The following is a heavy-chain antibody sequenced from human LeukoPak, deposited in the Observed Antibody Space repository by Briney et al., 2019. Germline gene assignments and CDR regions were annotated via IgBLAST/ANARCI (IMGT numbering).Heavy chain of an antibody. V-gene: IGHV1-69*05. CDR2: IIPIFGTA. Sequence: SVKVSCKASGGTFSSYAISWVRQAPGQGLEWMGRIIPIFGTANYAQKFQGRVTMTRDTSTSTVYMELSSLRSEDTAVYYCARVDTAMTLGYFDYWGQGTLVTVSS. CDR3: ARVDTAMTLGYFDY. J-gene: IGHJ4*02. CDR1: GGTFSSYA. D-gene: IGHD5-18*01.